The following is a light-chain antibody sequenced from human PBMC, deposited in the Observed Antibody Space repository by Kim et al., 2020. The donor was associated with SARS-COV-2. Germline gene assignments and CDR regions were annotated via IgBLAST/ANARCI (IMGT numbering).Light chain of an antibody. CDR3: QQRSSV. V-gene: IGKV3-11*01. CDR2: DAS. CDR1: QSVSTF. J-gene: IGKJ5*01. Sequence: TLSLSPGERAILSCRTSQSVSTFLTWHQQKPGQAPRLLIYDASTRATGIPARFSGSGSGTDFTLTISSLEPEDFAVYYCQQRSSVFGPGTRLEIK.